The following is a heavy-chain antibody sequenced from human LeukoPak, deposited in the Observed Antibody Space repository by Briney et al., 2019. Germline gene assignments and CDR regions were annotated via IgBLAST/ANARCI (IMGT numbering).Heavy chain of an antibody. D-gene: IGHD6-13*01. J-gene: IGHJ5*02. Sequence: SETLSLTCTVSGGSISSYYWSWIRQPAGKGLEWIGRIYTSGSTNYNPSLKSRVTMSVDTSKNQFSLKPSSVTAADTAVYYCAREVLLAAAGRWFDPWGQGTLVTVSS. CDR3: AREVLLAAAGRWFDP. CDR1: GGSISSYY. CDR2: IYTSGST. V-gene: IGHV4-4*07.